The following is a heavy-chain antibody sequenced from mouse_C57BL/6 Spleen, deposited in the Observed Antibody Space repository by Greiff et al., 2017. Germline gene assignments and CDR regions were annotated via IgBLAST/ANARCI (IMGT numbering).Heavy chain of an antibody. CDR3: TRDLCY. V-gene: IGHV1-15*01. J-gene: IGHJ2*01. CDR1: GYTFTDYE. Sequence: VQLQQSGAELVRPGASVTLSCKASGYTFTDYEVHWVKQTPVHGLEWIGAIDPETGGTAYNQKFKGKAILTADKSSSTAYIELRSLTPEDSSVYYCTRDLCYWGQGTTLTVSS. D-gene: IGHD6-1*01. CDR2: IDPETGGT.